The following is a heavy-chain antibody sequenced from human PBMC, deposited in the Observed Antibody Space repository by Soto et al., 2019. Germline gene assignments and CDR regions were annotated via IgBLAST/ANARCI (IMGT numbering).Heavy chain of an antibody. V-gene: IGHV3-48*03. CDR1: GFTFRNFE. CDR2: ISSRGGKT. D-gene: IGHD2-21*01. Sequence: DVQLVESGGGMVQPGGSLRLSCADSGFTFRNFEMNWLRQVPGKGLEWLSYISSRGGKTYYAESVKGRFTISRDNAEDSLFRQIHILRVEDTGIYFGAIDSIAAPDWFGPWGQGTRVIVSS. CDR3: AIDSIAAPDWFGP. J-gene: IGHJ5*02.